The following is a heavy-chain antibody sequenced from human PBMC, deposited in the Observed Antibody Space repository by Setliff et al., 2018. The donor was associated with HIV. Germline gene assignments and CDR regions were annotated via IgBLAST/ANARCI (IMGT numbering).Heavy chain of an antibody. CDR1: GYSFPTYW. D-gene: IGHD3-10*01. CDR2: IHPGDSDI. V-gene: IGHV5-51*01. CDR3: ARSDRVLWFGELSKYLYFQH. J-gene: IGHJ1*01. Sequence: GESLKISCKGSGYSFPTYWIAWVRQMPGKGLEWMGIIHPGDSDIRYSPSFQGQVTISADKSSSTAYLQWSSLKASDTAMYYCARSDRVLWFGELSKYLYFQHWGQGTLVTVSS.